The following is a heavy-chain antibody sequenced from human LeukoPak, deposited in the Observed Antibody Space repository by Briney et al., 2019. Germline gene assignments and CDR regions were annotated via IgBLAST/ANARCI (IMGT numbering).Heavy chain of an antibody. CDR3: ARGAIVVVPAASVLDAFDI. D-gene: IGHD2-2*01. Sequence: GASVKVSCKASGYTFTGYYMHWVRQAPGQGLEWMGWINPNSGGTNYAQKFQGRVTMTRDTSISTAYMELSRLRSDDTAVYYCARGAIVVVPAASVLDAFDIWGQGTMVTVSS. CDR2: INPNSGGT. J-gene: IGHJ3*02. CDR1: GYTFTGYY. V-gene: IGHV1-2*02.